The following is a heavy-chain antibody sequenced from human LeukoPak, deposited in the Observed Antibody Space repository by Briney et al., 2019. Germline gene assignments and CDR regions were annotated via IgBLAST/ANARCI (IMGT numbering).Heavy chain of an antibody. Sequence: PGGSLRLSCTASGFSFSGHWMHWARQLPGKGLVWVSRISPIGSTTSYADSVKGRFTVSRDNAKNTLYLQVNNLRAEDTAVYYCAKGPVEFDYWGQGTLVTVSS. V-gene: IGHV3-74*01. CDR2: ISPIGSTT. CDR3: AKGPVEFDY. J-gene: IGHJ4*02. CDR1: GFSFSGHW. D-gene: IGHD2-15*01.